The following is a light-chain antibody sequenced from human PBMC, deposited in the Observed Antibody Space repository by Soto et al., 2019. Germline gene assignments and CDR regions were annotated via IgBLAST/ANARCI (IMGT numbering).Light chain of an antibody. V-gene: IGKV1-39*01. CDR3: QQSYSTPPWT. Sequence: DIQMTQSPSSLSASVLYRVTITCRASQSIVTYLNWYLQKPGKAPKLLIYAASNLQSGVPSRFSGSGSGTDFTLTISSLQPEDFATYFCQQSYSTPPWTFGQGTKVDIK. J-gene: IGKJ1*01. CDR1: QSIVTY. CDR2: AAS.